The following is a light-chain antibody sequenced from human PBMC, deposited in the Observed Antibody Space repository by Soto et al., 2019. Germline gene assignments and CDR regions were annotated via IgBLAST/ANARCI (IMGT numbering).Light chain of an antibody. J-gene: IGLJ1*01. Sequence: QSALTQPASVSGSPGQSITISCTGTSSDVGGYSYVSWYQQHPGKAPKLMIYDVINRPSGVSNRFSGSKSGNTASLAISGLQAEDEADYYCSSYTSNSTVVFGTGTKVTVL. CDR3: SSYTSNSTVV. CDR1: SSDVGGYSY. CDR2: DVI. V-gene: IGLV2-14*01.